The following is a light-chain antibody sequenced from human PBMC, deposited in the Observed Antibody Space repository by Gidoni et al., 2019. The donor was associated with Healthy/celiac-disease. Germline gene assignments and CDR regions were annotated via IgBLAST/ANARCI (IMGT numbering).Light chain of an antibody. CDR3: YSTDSSGNHSYVV. Sequence: SYELTQPPSVSVSPGQTARITCSGDALPKKYPYWYQQKSGQAPVLVIYEDSQRPSGIPERFSGSSSGTMATLTISGAQVEDEADYYCYSTDSSGNHSYVVFGGGTKLTVL. CDR1: ALPKKY. V-gene: IGLV3-10*01. CDR2: EDS. J-gene: IGLJ2*01.